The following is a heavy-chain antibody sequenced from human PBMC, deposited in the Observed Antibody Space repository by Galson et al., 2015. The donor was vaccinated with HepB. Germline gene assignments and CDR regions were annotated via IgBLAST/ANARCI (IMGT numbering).Heavy chain of an antibody. J-gene: IGHJ4*02. CDR3: ARDHEPPDF. CDR1: GFSFSDFY. CDR2: ISGGGDSV. Sequence: SLRLSCAASGFSFSDFYMSWIRQTPGKGLEWVSYISGGGDSVFYSDSVKGRFTVSRDNAKNSLYLQMDSLSAEDAAVYFCARDHEPPDFWGQGTLVIVSS. V-gene: IGHV3-11*01.